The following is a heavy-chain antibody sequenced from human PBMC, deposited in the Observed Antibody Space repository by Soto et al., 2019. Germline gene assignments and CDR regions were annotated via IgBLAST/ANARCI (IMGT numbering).Heavy chain of an antibody. CDR3: ARGDTYYYDSSGYHPLLLY. D-gene: IGHD3-22*01. V-gene: IGHV3-74*01. CDR2: INSDGSST. J-gene: IGHJ4*02. Sequence: EVQLVESGGGLVQPGGSLRLSCAASGFTFSSYWMHWVRQAPGKGLVWVSRINSDGSSTSYADSVKGRFTISRDNAKNTLYLQMNSLRAEDTAVYYCARGDTYYYDSSGYHPLLLYWGQGTLVTVSS. CDR1: GFTFSSYW.